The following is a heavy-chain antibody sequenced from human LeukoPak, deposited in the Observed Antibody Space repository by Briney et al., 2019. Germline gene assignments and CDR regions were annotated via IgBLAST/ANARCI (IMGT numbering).Heavy chain of an antibody. D-gene: IGHD3-22*01. V-gene: IGHV1-2*02. CDR3: ARERGDSSGYYSCYFDY. CDR1: GYTFTGYY. Sequence: ASVTVSYKASGYTFTGYYMHWVRQAPGQGREWMGWINPNSCGTNYPQKFQGRVTMTRDTSISTAYMELGRLRSDDTTVYYCARERGDSSGYYSCYFDYWGQGTLVTVSS. J-gene: IGHJ4*02. CDR2: INPNSCGT.